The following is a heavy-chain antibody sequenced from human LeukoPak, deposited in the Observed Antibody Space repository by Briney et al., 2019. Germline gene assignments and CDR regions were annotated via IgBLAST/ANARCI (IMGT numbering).Heavy chain of an antibody. D-gene: IGHD6-19*01. Sequence: GGSLRLSCAASGFTFSKYWMLWVRQAPGKGLESVSRINTDGTVTTYTDSVKGRFTVSRDNADNTMFLQMNSVRNEGTAVYYCATKQWLAPPPDSWGQGTPVTVSS. V-gene: IGHV3-74*01. CDR1: GFTFSKYW. CDR2: INTDGTVT. CDR3: ATKQWLAPPPDS. J-gene: IGHJ4*02.